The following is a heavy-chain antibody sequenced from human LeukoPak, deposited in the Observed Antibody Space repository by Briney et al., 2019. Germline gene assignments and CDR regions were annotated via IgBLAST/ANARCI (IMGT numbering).Heavy chain of an antibody. V-gene: IGHV3-48*03. Sequence: GGSLRLSCAASGFTFSSYETNWVRQAPGKGLEWVSYISSSGSTIYYADSVKGRFTISRDNAKNSLYLQMNSLRAEDTAVYYCAERGITMIGGVWGKGTTVTISS. CDR3: AERGITMIGGV. D-gene: IGHD3-10*02. CDR2: ISSSGSTI. CDR1: GFTFSSYE. J-gene: IGHJ6*04.